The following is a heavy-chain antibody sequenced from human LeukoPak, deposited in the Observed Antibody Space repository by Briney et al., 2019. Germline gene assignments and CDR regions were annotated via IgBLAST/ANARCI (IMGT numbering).Heavy chain of an antibody. CDR2: ISRDGGST. CDR1: GFTFDDYG. V-gene: IGHV3-43*01. D-gene: IGHD3-22*01. CDR3: AKDIVRDSSGLYMDV. Sequence: PGGSLRLSCAASGFTFDDYGMSWVRQAPGKGLEWVSLISRDGGSTYYADSVKGRFTISRDNSKNSLYLQMNSLRTEDTALYYCAKDIVRDSSGLYMDVWGKGTTVTVSS. J-gene: IGHJ6*03.